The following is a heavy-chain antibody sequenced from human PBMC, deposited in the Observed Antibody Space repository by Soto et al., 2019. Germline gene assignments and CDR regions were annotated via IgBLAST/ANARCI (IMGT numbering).Heavy chain of an antibody. CDR1: GYTFTSYG. CDR2: ISAYNGNS. J-gene: IGHJ6*02. CDR3: ARIADCSTTSCSFPSRFHIRGYYYYYGLDV. Sequence: QVQLVQSGAEVKKPGASVKVSCKASGYTFTSYGISWVRQAPGQGLEWVGWISAYNGNSNFAQKYHGRVTMTTDTATSTAYMGMSSLRSDDTAVYYCARIADCSTTSCSFPSRFHIRGYYYYYGLDVWGQGTTVTVSS. D-gene: IGHD2-2*01. V-gene: IGHV1-18*01.